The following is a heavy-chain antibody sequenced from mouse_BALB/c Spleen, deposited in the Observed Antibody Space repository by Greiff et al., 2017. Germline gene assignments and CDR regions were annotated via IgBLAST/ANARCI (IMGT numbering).Heavy chain of an antibody. Sequence: VNVVESGPGLVAPSQSLSITCTVSGFSLTSYDISWIRQPPGKGLEWLGVIWTGGGTNYNSAFMSRLSISKDNSKSQVFLKMNSLQTDDTAIYYCVRDQGDYDPYAMDYWGQGTSVTVSS. CDR2: IWTGGGT. D-gene: IGHD2-4*01. CDR3: VRDQGDYDPYAMDY. J-gene: IGHJ4*01. V-gene: IGHV2-9-2*01. CDR1: GFSLTSYD.